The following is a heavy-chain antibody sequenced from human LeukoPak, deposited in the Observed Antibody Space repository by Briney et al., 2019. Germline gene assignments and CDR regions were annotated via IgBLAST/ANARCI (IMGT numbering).Heavy chain of an antibody. CDR3: GKTTTGYSSGRYPGWPVDY. D-gene: IGHD6-19*01. CDR1: GFTFNSYA. CDR2: IFGSGGSA. Sequence: GGSLRLSCAASGFTFNSYAMYWVRQAPGKGLEWVSGIFGSGGSAHYADSVKGRFAISRDNSKNTVYLQMDSLRVEDTAIYYCGKTTTGYSSGRYPGWPVDYWGQGTLVTVSS. V-gene: IGHV3-23*01. J-gene: IGHJ4*02.